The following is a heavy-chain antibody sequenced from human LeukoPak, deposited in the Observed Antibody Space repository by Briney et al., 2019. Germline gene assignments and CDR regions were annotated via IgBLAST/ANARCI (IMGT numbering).Heavy chain of an antibody. CDR3: AKDYGDYAYYFHY. Sequence: GGSLRLSCAASGFTFSNYAMNWVRQAPGKGLEWVSVISGSGHSTYYADSVKGRFTISRDNSKNTLYLQTNSLRAEDTAVYYCAKDYGDYAYYFHYWGQGTLVTVSS. J-gene: IGHJ4*02. D-gene: IGHD4-17*01. V-gene: IGHV3-23*01. CDR2: ISGSGHST. CDR1: GFTFSNYA.